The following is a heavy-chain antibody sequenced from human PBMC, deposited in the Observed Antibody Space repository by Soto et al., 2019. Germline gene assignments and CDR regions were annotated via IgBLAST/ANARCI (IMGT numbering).Heavy chain of an antibody. J-gene: IGHJ4*02. CDR2: FDPEDGET. Sequence: ASVKVSCKVSGYTLTELSMHWVRQAPGKGLEWMGGFDPEDGETIYAQKFQGRVTMTEDTSTDTAYMELSSLRSEDTAVYYCATSGLSDIWGSYRFRPGFSYWGQGNLVTVSS. V-gene: IGHV1-24*01. CDR3: ATSGLSDIWGSYRFRPGFSY. D-gene: IGHD3-16*02. CDR1: GYTLTELS.